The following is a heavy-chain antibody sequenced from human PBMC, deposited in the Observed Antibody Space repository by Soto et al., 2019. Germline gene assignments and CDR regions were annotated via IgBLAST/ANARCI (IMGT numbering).Heavy chain of an antibody. CDR3: AREHGEYYYYYMDV. V-gene: IGHV3-74*01. CDR1: GFTFSSYW. J-gene: IGHJ6*03. Sequence: GGSLRLSCAASGFTFSSYWMHWVRQAPGKGLVWVSRINSDGSSTSYADSVKGRFTISRDNAKNTLYLQMNSLRAEDTAVYYCAREHGEYYYYYMDVWGKGTTVTVSS. D-gene: IGHD4-17*01. CDR2: INSDGSST.